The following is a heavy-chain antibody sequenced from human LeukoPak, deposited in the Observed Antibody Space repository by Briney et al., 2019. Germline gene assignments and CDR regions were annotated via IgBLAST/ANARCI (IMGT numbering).Heavy chain of an antibody. CDR1: GFTFSSYG. Sequence: PGGSLRLSCAASGFTFSSYGMHWVRQAPGKGLEWVAVISYDGSNKYYADSVKGRFTISRDNSKNTLYLQMNSLRAEDTAVYYCALLPEGSRDYDYWGQGTLVTVSS. V-gene: IGHV3-30*03. CDR2: ISYDGSNK. CDR3: ALLPEGSRDYDY. D-gene: IGHD3-22*01. J-gene: IGHJ4*02.